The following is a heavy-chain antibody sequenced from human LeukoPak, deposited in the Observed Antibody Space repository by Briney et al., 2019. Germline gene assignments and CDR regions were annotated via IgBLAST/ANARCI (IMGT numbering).Heavy chain of an antibody. CDR1: GGSPSSGVYY. V-gene: IGHV4-31*03. J-gene: IGHJ5*02. D-gene: IGHD4-23*01. CDR2: IYNSGST. CDR3: AREEDYGGNSRAIDH. Sequence: PSETLSLTCTVSGGSPSSGVYYWSWIRQQPGKGLECIGTIYNSGSTYYNPSLKSRLTISADTSKNQFSLKLTAVTAADTAVYYCAREEDYGGNSRAIDHWGQGTLVTVSS.